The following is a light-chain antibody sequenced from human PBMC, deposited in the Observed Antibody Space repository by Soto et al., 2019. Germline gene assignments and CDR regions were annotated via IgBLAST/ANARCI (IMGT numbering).Light chain of an antibody. J-gene: IGKJ4*01. CDR1: QSFLHSNGYNY. CDR3: MQALQTPLT. CDR2: LGS. V-gene: IGKV2-28*01. Sequence: DIVMTQSPLSLPVTPGEPASISCRSSQSFLHSNGYNYLDWYLQKPGQSPQLLIYLGSNRASGVPDRFSGSGSDTDFILKISRVEAEDVGDYYCMQALQTPLTFGGGTKVEIK.